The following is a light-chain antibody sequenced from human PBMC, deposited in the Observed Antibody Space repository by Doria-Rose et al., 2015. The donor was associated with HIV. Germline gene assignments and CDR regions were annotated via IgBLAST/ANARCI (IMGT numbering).Light chain of an antibody. CDR3: QQYNSYSPWT. CDR1: QSTTRW. J-gene: IGKJ2*02. V-gene: IGKV1-5*03. CDR2: KAS. Sequence: DIRMTQSPSTLSASVGDSVTITCRASQSTTRWLAWYQQKPGKAPKLLIYKASLLESGVPSRFSGSGSGTEFTLTISSLQPDDFATYYCQQYNSYSPWTFGPGTKLEIK.